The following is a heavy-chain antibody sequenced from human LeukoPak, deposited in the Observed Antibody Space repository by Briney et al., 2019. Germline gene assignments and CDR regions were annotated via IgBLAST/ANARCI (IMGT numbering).Heavy chain of an antibody. CDR2: FDPEDGET. D-gene: IGHD2-2*01. CDR3: ATSGKVVVVPAASYYYYGMDV. Sequence: GASVKVSCKVSGYTLTELSMHWVRQAPGKGLEWMGGFDPEDGETIYTQKSQGRVTMTEDTSTDTAYMELSSLRSEDTAVYYCATSGKVVVVPAASYYYYGMDVWGQGTTVTVSS. CDR1: GYTLTELS. J-gene: IGHJ6*02. V-gene: IGHV1-24*01.